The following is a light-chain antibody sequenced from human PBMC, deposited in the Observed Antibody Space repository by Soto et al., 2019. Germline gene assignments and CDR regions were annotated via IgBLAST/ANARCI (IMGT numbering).Light chain of an antibody. CDR1: QSVSSN. CDR3: QQYDNWPIT. Sequence: ERVMTQSPATLSLSPGERATLSCRASQSVSSNLAWYQQNPGQAPRLFIYGASTRATAIPPRFSGSGSGTEFTLTISSLQSEDFAFYYCQQYDNWPITFGQGTRLEIK. V-gene: IGKV3-15*01. CDR2: GAS. J-gene: IGKJ5*01.